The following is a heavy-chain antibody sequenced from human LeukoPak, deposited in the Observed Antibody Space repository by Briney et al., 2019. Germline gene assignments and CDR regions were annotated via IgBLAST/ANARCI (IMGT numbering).Heavy chain of an antibody. Sequence: PGGSLGLSGAASGFSFSDYSVNWVRQAPGKGLGWVAYISSTSSTIFHADSVKGRFTISRDNAKNSLYLQMNSLRAEDTAVYYCARDGGGGLDYWGQGTLVTVSS. V-gene: IGHV3-48*01. CDR1: GFSFSDYS. J-gene: IGHJ4*02. D-gene: IGHD2-15*01. CDR3: ARDGGGGLDY. CDR2: ISSTSSTI.